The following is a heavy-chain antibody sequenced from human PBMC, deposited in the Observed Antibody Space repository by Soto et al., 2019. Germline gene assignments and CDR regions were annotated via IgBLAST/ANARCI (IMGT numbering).Heavy chain of an antibody. CDR1: GGSISSGDYY. Sequence: SETLSLTCTVSGGSISSGDYYWSWIRQPPGKGLEWIGYIYYSGSTYYNPSLKSRVTISVDTSKNQFSLKLSSVTAADTAVYYCAREKVRGVSYGMDVWGQGTTVTVSS. CDR2: IYYSGST. CDR3: AREKVRGVSYGMDV. V-gene: IGHV4-30-4*01. J-gene: IGHJ6*02. D-gene: IGHD3-10*01.